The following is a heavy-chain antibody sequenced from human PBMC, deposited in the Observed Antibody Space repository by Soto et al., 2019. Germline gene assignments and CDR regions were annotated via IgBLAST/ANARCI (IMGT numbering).Heavy chain of an antibody. CDR3: ATQPGGGGY. J-gene: IGHJ4*02. CDR1: GFTVSNNY. V-gene: IGHV3-53*01. CDR2: IYSGGYT. Sequence: EVQLVESGGGLIQPGGSLRLSCAVSGFTVSNNYMSWVRQAPGKGLEGVSVIYSGGYTAYGDSVKGRFTISRDNSKNTPFLQRNGRGADDAAVYSGATQPGGGGYWGQGTLVTVSS. D-gene: IGHD3-10*01.